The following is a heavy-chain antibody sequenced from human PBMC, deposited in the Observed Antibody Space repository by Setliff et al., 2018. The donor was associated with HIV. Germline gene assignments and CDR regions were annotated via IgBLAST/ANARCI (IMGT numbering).Heavy chain of an antibody. CDR3: ARDAEVGTTYFDY. Sequence: SETLSLTCTVSGGYISSGGYYWSWILRHPGKGLEWIGYIYYSGSTYYNPSLKSRVTISVDTSKNQFSLKLSSVTAADMAVYYCARDAEVGTTYFDYWGQGTLVTVSS. D-gene: IGHD1-26*01. V-gene: IGHV4-31*03. CDR1: GGYISSGGYY. CDR2: IYYSGST. J-gene: IGHJ4*02.